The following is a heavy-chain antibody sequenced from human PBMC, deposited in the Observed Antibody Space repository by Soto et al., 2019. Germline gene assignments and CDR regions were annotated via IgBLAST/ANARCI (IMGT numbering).Heavy chain of an antibody. CDR1: GGSISSYY. CDR3: ARLKYSGRKKNWFDP. CDR2: IYYSGST. V-gene: IGHV4-59*01. Sequence: PSETLSLTCTVSGGSISSYYWSWIRQPPGKGLEWIGYIYYSGSTNYNPSLKSRVTISVDTSKNQFSLKLSSVTAADTAVYYCARLKYSGRKKNWFDPWGQGTLVTVSS. D-gene: IGHD5-12*01. J-gene: IGHJ5*02.